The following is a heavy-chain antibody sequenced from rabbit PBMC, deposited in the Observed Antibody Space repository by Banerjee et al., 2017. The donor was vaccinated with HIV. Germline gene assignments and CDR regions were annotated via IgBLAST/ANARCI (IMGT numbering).Heavy chain of an antibody. CDR1: GFSFSGSYY. CDR3: ARDGDDGGDQHFNL. V-gene: IGHV1S40*01. J-gene: IGHJ4*01. D-gene: IGHD2-1*01. CDR2: IYATSSGST. Sequence: QSLEESGGDLVKPGASLTLTCTASGFSFSGSYYMCWVRQAPGKGLEWIACIYATSSGSTYYANWAKGRFTISKTSSTTVTLQMTSLTAADTATYFCARDGDDGGDQHFNLWGPGTLVTVS.